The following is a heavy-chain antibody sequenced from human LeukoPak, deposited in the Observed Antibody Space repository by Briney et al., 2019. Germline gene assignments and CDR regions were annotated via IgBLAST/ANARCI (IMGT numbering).Heavy chain of an antibody. D-gene: IGHD6-6*01. Sequence: SETLFLTCTVSGGSISSSSYYWGWIRQPPGKGLEWIGSIYYSGSTYYNPSLKSRVTISVDTSKNQFSLKLSSVTAADTAVYYCAGGRGQIAAQYYYYYGMDVWGQGTTVTVSS. V-gene: IGHV4-39*01. CDR3: AGGRGQIAAQYYYYYGMDV. CDR1: GGSISSSSYY. CDR2: IYYSGST. J-gene: IGHJ6*02.